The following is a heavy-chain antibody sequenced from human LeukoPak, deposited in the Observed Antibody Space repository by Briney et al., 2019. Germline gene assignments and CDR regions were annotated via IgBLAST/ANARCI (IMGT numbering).Heavy chain of an antibody. CDR3: ARDPQILTSYYSHSYSGGYYFDY. V-gene: IGHV1-69*13. CDR2: IIPIFGTA. CDR1: GGTFSSYA. Sequence: SVKVSCKASGGTFSSYAISWVRQAPGQGLEWMGGIIPIFGTANYAQKFQGRVTITADESTSTAYMELSSLRSEDMAVYYCARDPQILTSYYSHSYSGGYYFDYWGQGTLVTVSS. D-gene: IGHD3-9*01. J-gene: IGHJ4*02.